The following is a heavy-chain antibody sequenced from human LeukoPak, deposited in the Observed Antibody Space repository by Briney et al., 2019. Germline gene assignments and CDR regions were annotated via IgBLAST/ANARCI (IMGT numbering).Heavy chain of an antibody. J-gene: IGHJ4*02. CDR2: ISYDGSNK. CDR3: ARGAHVDTAMITGYFDY. CDR1: GFTFSSYG. V-gene: IGHV3-30*19. Sequence: GGSLRLSCAASGFTFSSYGMHWVRQAPGKGLEWVALISYDGSNKYYADSVKGRFTISRDNSKNTLYLQMNSLRAEDTAVYYCARGAHVDTAMITGYFDYWGQGTLVTVSS. D-gene: IGHD5-18*01.